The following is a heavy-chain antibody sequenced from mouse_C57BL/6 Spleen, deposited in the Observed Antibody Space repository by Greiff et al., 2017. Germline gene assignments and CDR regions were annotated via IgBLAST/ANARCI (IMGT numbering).Heavy chain of an antibody. V-gene: IGHV5-2*01. Sequence: EVQGVESGGGLVQPGESLKLSCESNEYEFPSHDMSWVRKTPEKRLELVAAINSDGGSTYYPDTMGRRFIISRDNTKKALYLQRSSLRSEDTALYYWARHGSSPAWFAYWGQGTLVTVSA. J-gene: IGHJ3*01. D-gene: IGHD1-1*01. CDR3: ARHGSSPAWFAY. CDR2: INSDGGST. CDR1: EYEFPSHD.